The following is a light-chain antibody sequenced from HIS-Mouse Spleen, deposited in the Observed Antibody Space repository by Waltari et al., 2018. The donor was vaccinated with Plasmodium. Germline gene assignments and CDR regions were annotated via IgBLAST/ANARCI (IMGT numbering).Light chain of an antibody. V-gene: IGLV2-23*01. CDR2: EGR. CDR3: CSYAGSSTWV. Sequence: QSALTQPASVSGSPGQSITISCTGTSRAVGSYNLVSWYQQHPGKAPKLMIYEGRKRHSGVSNRFSGSKSGNTASLTISGLQAEDEADYYCCSYAGSSTWVFGGGTKLTVL. J-gene: IGLJ3*02. CDR1: SRAVGSYNL.